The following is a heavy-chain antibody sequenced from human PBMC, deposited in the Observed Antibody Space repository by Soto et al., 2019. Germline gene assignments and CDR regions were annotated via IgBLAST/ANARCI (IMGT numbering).Heavy chain of an antibody. CDR3: AKVDSYGFIDY. D-gene: IGHD5-18*01. Sequence: PGESLKISCAASGFTFSSYAMSWVRQAPGKGLEWVSAISGSGGSTYYADSVKGRFTISRDNSKNTLYLQMNSLRAEDTAVYYCAKVDSYGFIDYWGQGTLVTVSS. V-gene: IGHV3-23*01. CDR2: ISGSGGST. CDR1: GFTFSSYA. J-gene: IGHJ4*02.